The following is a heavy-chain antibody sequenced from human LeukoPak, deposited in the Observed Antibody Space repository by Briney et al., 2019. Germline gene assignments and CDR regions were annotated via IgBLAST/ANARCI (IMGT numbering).Heavy chain of an antibody. J-gene: IGHJ4*02. CDR3: ARAFYGGRGFDY. Sequence: GGSLRLSCAASGFTFSSYAMSWVRQAPGKGLEWVSAISGSGGSTYYADSVKGRFTISRDNSKNTLYLQMNSLRAEDTAVYYCARAFYGGRGFDYWGQGTLVTVSS. V-gene: IGHV3-23*01. D-gene: IGHD2/OR15-2a*01. CDR1: GFTFSSYA. CDR2: ISGSGGST.